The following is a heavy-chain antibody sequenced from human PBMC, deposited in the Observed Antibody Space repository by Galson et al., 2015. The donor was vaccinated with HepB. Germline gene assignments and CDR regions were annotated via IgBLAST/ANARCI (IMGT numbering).Heavy chain of an antibody. CDR3: ASMRYSNYGGDFDY. D-gene: IGHD4-11*01. CDR2: ISSSSSYI. Sequence: SLRLSCAASGFAFSSDAMSWVRQAPGKGLEWVSSISSSSSYIYYADSVKGRFTISRDNAKNSLYLQMNSLRAEDTAVYYCASMRYSNYGGDFDYWGQGTLVTVSS. J-gene: IGHJ4*02. CDR1: GFAFSSDA. V-gene: IGHV3-21*01.